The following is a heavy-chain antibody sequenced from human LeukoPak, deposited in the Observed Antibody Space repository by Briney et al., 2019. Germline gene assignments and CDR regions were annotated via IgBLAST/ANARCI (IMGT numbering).Heavy chain of an antibody. Sequence: SGGSLRLSCAASGFTFRSYWMSWVRQAPGKGLEWVANIKQDGSEKYYVDSVRGRFTISRDNAKNSLYLQMNSLRAEDTAVYYCARHDSSGWYLDYWGQGTLATVSS. CDR3: ARHDSSGWYLDY. CDR1: GFTFRSYW. CDR2: IKQDGSEK. V-gene: IGHV3-7*05. D-gene: IGHD3-22*01. J-gene: IGHJ4*02.